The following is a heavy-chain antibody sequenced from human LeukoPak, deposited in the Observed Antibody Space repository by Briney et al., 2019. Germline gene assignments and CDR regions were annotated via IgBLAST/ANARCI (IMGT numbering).Heavy chain of an antibody. D-gene: IGHD4-23*01. CDR2: IIPLFGTP. CDR3: ARDNSVEDTAWWFDP. V-gene: IGHV1-69*05. J-gene: IGHJ5*02. Sequence: SVKVSCKASGYTFTSYTISWVRQAPGQGLEWMGGIIPLFGTPDYAQKFQGRVTMTRDMSTSTDYMELSSLRSEDTAVYYCARDNSVEDTAWWFDPWGQGTLVTVSS. CDR1: GYTFTSYT.